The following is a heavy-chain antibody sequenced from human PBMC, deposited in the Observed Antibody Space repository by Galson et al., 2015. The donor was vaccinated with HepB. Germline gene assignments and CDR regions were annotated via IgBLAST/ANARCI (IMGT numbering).Heavy chain of an antibody. J-gene: IGHJ6*03. CDR1: GFTFNNAW. CDR3: TKYYHFWSGYSRVDHYYYMDG. V-gene: IGHV3-15*07. D-gene: IGHD3-3*01. CDR2: IKSKPDGETT. Sequence: SLRLSCAASGFTFNNAWMNWVRQAPGGGLEWVGRIKSKPDGETTDYAAPVRGRFTISRDDSKNTLYLQMNSLKTEDTAVYYCTKYYHFWSGYSRVDHYYYMDGWGKGTTVTVSS.